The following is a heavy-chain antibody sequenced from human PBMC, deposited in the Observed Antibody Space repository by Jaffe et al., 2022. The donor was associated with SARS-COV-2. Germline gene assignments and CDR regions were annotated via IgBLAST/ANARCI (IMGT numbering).Heavy chain of an antibody. V-gene: IGHV4-34*01. CDR2: INHSGST. Sequence: QVQLQQWGAGLLKPSETLSLTCAVYGGSFSGYYWSWIRQPPGKGLEWIGEINHSGSTNYNPSLKSRVTISVDTSKNQFSLKLSSVTAADTAVYYCARVGVVVPAAMPAKAGDGYMDVWGKGTTVTVSS. CDR3: ARVGVVVPAAMPAKAGDGYMDV. J-gene: IGHJ6*03. D-gene: IGHD2-2*01. CDR1: GGSFSGYY.